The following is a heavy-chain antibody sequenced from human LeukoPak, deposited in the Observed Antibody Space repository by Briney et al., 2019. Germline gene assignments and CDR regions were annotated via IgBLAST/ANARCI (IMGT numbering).Heavy chain of an antibody. D-gene: IGHD6-19*01. Sequence: PGGSLRLSCAASGFTFSSYWMHWVRQAPGKGLVWVSRINSDGSSTSHADSVKGRFTISRDNAKNTLYLQMNSLRAEDTAVYYCARALAVAGTGGFDPWGQGTLVTVSS. V-gene: IGHV3-74*01. CDR2: INSDGSST. CDR3: ARALAVAGTGGFDP. J-gene: IGHJ5*02. CDR1: GFTFSSYW.